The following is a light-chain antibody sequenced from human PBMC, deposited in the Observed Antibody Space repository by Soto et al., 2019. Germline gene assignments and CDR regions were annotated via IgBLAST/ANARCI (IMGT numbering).Light chain of an antibody. CDR1: QSITRW. Sequence: DIQMTQSPSTLSASVGDRVTITCRASQSITRWMAWYQQKPGQAPKLLIYDASSLEIGEPSRVSGSGSGAEFTLTSSSLQPDDFATSCCQQYHHYSGLAFGGGTKVEIK. V-gene: IGKV1-5*01. CDR2: DAS. CDR3: QQYHHYSGLA. J-gene: IGKJ4*01.